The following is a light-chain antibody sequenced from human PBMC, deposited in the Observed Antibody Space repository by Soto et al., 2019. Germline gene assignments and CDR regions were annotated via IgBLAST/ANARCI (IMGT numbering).Light chain of an antibody. CDR2: DAS. J-gene: IGKJ1*01. CDR1: QSVSNY. V-gene: IGKV1-39*01. Sequence: DIQMTQSPSSLSASVGDRVTITCRASQSVSNYLHWYQQKPGKAPNLLIYDASSLQSGVPSRFSGSGSGTDFTHTISSLQREDFATYYCQQSYYNPTFGQGTKVDI. CDR3: QQSYYNPT.